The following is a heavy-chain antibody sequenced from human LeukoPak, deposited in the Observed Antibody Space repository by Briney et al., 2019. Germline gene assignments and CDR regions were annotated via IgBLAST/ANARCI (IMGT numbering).Heavy chain of an antibody. Sequence: GGSLRLSCAGSGFTVSDSYMTWVRQAPGKGLEWVSIIYAGGDTYYADSVKGRFTLSRDNSKNTVDLQMNSLRPEDTAVYYCGRFRANWGLAFWGRGTLVTVSS. D-gene: IGHD7-27*01. J-gene: IGHJ1*01. CDR1: GFTVSDSY. CDR3: GRFRANWGLAF. CDR2: IYAGGDT. V-gene: IGHV3-66*02.